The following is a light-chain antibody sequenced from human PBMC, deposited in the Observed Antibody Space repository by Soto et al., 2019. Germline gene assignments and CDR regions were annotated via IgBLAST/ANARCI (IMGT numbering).Light chain of an antibody. V-gene: IGKV3-20*01. Sequence: ENVLTQSPGTLSLSPGERATLSCRASQSVSRNFLAWYQQKPGQTPRLLIYGASSRATGIPDRFSGSGSGTDFTLTISRLEPEDFAVYYCQQYDSVPRTFGQGTKVEIK. J-gene: IGKJ1*01. CDR1: QSVSRNF. CDR3: QQYDSVPRT. CDR2: GAS.